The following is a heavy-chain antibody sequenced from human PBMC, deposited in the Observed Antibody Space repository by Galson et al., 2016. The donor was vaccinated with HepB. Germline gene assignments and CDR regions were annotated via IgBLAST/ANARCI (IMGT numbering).Heavy chain of an antibody. CDR3: ARHGCHQQSLLSFGDDF. D-gene: IGHD3-10*01. CDR2: IDPSDSHI. Sequence: QSGAEVKKPGESLRISCKGSGYSFTNYWISWVRQMPGKGLEWMGRIDPSDSHINYSPSLQGHVIFSTDRSISTAYLQWRSLKASDTAMYYCARHGCHQQSLLSFGDDFWGPGTLVTVSS. J-gene: IGHJ4*02. V-gene: IGHV5-10-1*01. CDR1: GYSFTNYW.